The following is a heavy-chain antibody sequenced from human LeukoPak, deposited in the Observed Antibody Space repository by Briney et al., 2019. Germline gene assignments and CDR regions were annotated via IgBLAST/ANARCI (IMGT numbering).Heavy chain of an antibody. Sequence: PGRSLRLSCTASGFTFGDYAMSWVRQAPGRGLEWVGFIRSKAYGGTTEYAASVKGRFTISRDDSKSIAYLQMNSLKTEDTAVYYCTSWCSGSSCPGPDAFDIWGQGTMVTVSS. CDR2: IRSKAYGGTT. CDR3: TSWCSGSSCPGPDAFDI. D-gene: IGHD6-13*01. CDR1: GFTFGDYA. V-gene: IGHV3-49*04. J-gene: IGHJ3*02.